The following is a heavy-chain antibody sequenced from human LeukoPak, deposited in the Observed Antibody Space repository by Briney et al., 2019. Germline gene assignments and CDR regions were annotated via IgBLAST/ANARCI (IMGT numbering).Heavy chain of an antibody. Sequence: SQTLSLTCAISGDSVSSNSAAWNWIRQSPSRGLEWLGRTYYRSKWYNGYAVSVKSRITIKPDTSKNQFSLQLNSVTAADTAVYYCAREKGVVPAAGDAFDIWGQGTMVTVSS. CDR2: TYYRSKWYN. D-gene: IGHD2-2*01. V-gene: IGHV6-1*01. CDR3: AREKGVVPAAGDAFDI. J-gene: IGHJ3*02. CDR1: GDSVSSNSAA.